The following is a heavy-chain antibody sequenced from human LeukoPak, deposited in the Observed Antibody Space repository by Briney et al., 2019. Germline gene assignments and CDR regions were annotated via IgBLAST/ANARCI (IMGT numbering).Heavy chain of an antibody. V-gene: IGHV3-49*04. J-gene: IGHJ4*02. Sequence: GGSLRLSCTASGFTFGDYAMSWVRQAPGKGLEWVGFIRSKAYGGTTEYAASVKGRFTISRDDSKSIAYLQMNSLKTEDTAVYYCTRANFWSGYASFDYWGQGTLVTVSS. CDR2: IRSKAYGGTT. CDR3: TRANFWSGYASFDY. D-gene: IGHD3-3*01. CDR1: GFTFGDYA.